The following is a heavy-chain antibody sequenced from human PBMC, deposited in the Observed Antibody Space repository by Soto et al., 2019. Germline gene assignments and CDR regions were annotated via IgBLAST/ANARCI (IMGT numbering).Heavy chain of an antibody. Sequence: QVQLVESGGGVVQPGRSLRLSCAASGFTFSSYGMHWVRQAPGKGLGWVAVIWYDGSNKYYADSVKGRFTISRDNSKNTLYLQMNSLRAEDTAVYYCARCRGYSYGPFDYWGQGTLVTVSS. CDR3: ARCRGYSYGPFDY. D-gene: IGHD5-18*01. CDR2: IWYDGSNK. J-gene: IGHJ4*02. V-gene: IGHV3-33*01. CDR1: GFTFSSYG.